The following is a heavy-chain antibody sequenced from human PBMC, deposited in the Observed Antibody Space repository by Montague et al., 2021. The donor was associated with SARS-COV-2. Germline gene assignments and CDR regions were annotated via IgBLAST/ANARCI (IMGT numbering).Heavy chain of an antibody. CDR2: ISSDDGSNK. CDR3: ARDPRSGSYFYSYGMDV. Sequence: SLRLSCATSGFTFSFYAMHWVRQAPGKGLEWVSLISSDDGSNKYYADSVKGRFTISRDNSKYTLYLEMNSLRPEDTAVYFCARDPRSGSYFYSYGMDVWGQGT. CDR1: GFTFSFYA. V-gene: IGHV3-30*04. J-gene: IGHJ6*02. D-gene: IGHD3-3*01.